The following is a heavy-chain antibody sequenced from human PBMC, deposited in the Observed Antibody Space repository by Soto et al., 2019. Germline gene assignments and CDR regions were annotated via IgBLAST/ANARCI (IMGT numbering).Heavy chain of an antibody. Sequence: EVQLLESGGGLVQPGGSLRLSCAASGFTFSSYAMSWVRQAPGKGLEWVSAISGSGGSTYYADSVKGRFTISRDNSKNTLYLQMNSLRAQDMAVYYCAKQRPYSSGWLPDYWGQGTLVTVSS. CDR3: AKQRPYSSGWLPDY. V-gene: IGHV3-23*01. CDR1: GFTFSSYA. D-gene: IGHD6-19*01. CDR2: ISGSGGST. J-gene: IGHJ4*02.